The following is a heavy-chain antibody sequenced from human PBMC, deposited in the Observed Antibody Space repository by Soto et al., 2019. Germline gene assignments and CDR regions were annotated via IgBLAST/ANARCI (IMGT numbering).Heavy chain of an antibody. Sequence: SETLSLTCTVSGDSISGGASFWSWIRQPPGKGLEWIANVYYSGSSYYNPPLKSRLTISVDTTKNQFSLQLKSMTAADTAVYYCAKLSCTSSTCYFPGWFDPWGQGTLVTVSS. J-gene: IGHJ5*02. V-gene: IGHV4-31*03. CDR2: VYYSGSS. CDR3: AKLSCTSSTCYFPGWFDP. D-gene: IGHD2-2*01. CDR1: GDSISGGASF.